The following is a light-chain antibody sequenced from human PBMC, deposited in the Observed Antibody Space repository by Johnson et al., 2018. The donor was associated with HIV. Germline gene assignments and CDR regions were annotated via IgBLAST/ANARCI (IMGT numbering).Light chain of an antibody. CDR2: EDN. Sequence: QSALTQPPSVSAAPGQRVNISCSGNISNIESYFVSWYQQLPGAAPTLLIYEDNKRPSGIPDRFSGSKSGASATLGITGLQTGDEADYYCGTWDSSLSGYVFGTGTKVTVL. CDR3: GTWDSSLSGYV. V-gene: IGLV1-51*02. J-gene: IGLJ1*01. CDR1: ISNIESYF.